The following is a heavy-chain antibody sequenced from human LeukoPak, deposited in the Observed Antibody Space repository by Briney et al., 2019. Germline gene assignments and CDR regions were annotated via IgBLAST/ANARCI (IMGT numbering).Heavy chain of an antibody. Sequence: GASVKVSCKASGYTFTGYYMHWVRQAPGQGLEWMGWINPNSGGTNYAQKFQGRVTMTRDTSISTAYMELGRLRSDDTAVYYCASNYYGTGSYVSWFDPWGQGTLVTVSS. CDR3: ASNYYGTGSYVSWFDP. D-gene: IGHD3-10*01. CDR1: GYTFTGYY. V-gene: IGHV1-2*02. CDR2: INPNSGGT. J-gene: IGHJ5*02.